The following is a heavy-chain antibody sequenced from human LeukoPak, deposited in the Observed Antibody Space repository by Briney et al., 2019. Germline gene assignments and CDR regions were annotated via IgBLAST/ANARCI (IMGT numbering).Heavy chain of an antibody. J-gene: IGHJ3*02. D-gene: IGHD6-19*01. CDR2: ISYDGSNK. CDR3: ARDADIAVAGLGTVVGAFDI. Sequence: PGGSLRLSCAASGFTFSSYAMHWVRQAPGKGLEWVAVISYDGSNKYYADSVKGRFTISRDNSKNTLYLQMNSLRAEDTAVYYCARDADIAVAGLGTVVGAFDIWGQGTMVTVSS. V-gene: IGHV3-30-3*01. CDR1: GFTFSSYA.